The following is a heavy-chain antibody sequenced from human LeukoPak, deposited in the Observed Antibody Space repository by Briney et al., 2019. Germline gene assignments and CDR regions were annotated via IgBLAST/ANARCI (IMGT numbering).Heavy chain of an antibody. CDR2: IYSGGST. J-gene: IGHJ4*02. V-gene: IGHV3-53*01. Sequence: GGCLRLSCAASGFTVSSNYMSWVRQAPGKGLEWVSVIYSGGSTYYADSVKGRFTISRDNSKNTLYLQMNSLRAEDTAVYYCATPGIAVAGPLGYWGQGTLVTVSS. D-gene: IGHD6-19*01. CDR3: ATPGIAVAGPLGY. CDR1: GFTVSSNY.